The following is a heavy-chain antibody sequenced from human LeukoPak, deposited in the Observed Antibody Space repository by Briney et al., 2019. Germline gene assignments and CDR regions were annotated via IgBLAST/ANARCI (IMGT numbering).Heavy chain of an antibody. CDR2: IKVDASEK. CDR1: GFSFSNYW. D-gene: IGHD1-1*01. Sequence: GGSLRLSCAASGFSFSNYWMTWVRQAPGKGLEWVANIKVDASEKYYVDSVKGRFTISRDNAKNSLYLQMNSLRVEDTAVYYRARITQGPTNWYVDYWGQGTLVTVSS. J-gene: IGHJ4*02. CDR3: ARITQGPTNWYVDY. V-gene: IGHV3-7*04.